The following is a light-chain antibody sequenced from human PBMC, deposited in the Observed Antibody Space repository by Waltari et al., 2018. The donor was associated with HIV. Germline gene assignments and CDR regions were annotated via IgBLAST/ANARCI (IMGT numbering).Light chain of an antibody. V-gene: IGKV1-39*01. J-gene: IGKJ2*03. CDR1: QSISSN. CDR2: AAS. Sequence: DIPMTQSPSSLSVSVGDRVTITCRTSQSISSNLNWYQQKPGKAPKLLIYAASSLHSGDPSRFSGSGSGTDFTLTISSLQPEDFATYYCQQSYSTPYSFGQGTKLEIK. CDR3: QQSYSTPYS.